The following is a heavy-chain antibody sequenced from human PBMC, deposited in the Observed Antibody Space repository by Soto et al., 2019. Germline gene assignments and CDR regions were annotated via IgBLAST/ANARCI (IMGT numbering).Heavy chain of an antibody. CDR2: IWYDGSNK. V-gene: IGHV3-33*01. CDR1: GFTFSSYG. CDR3: ARDYTTFGVVIFPIDY. J-gene: IGHJ4*02. Sequence: PGGSLRLSCAASGFTFSSYGMHWVRQAPGKGLEWVAVIWYDGSNKYYADSVKGRFTISRDNSKNTLYLQMNSLRAEDTAVYYCARDYTTFGVVIFPIDYWGQGTLVTVSS. D-gene: IGHD3-3*01.